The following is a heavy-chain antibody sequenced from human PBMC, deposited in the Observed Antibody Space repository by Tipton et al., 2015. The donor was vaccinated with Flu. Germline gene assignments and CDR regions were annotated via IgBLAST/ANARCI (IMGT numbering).Heavy chain of an antibody. Sequence: QVQLVQSGAEVRRPGASVKVSCKTSGYKFNEYYIHWVRQAPGQGLEWMGWINPHSGGTHYAGKFQDRVTVTRDTSTTTVYMDLISLTSDDMAVYFCARGMTALTPGIDYWGQETLVTVSS. CDR3: ARGMTALTPGIDY. J-gene: IGHJ4*02. V-gene: IGHV1-2*02. CDR2: INPHSGGT. CDR1: GYKFNEYY. D-gene: IGHD2-21*02.